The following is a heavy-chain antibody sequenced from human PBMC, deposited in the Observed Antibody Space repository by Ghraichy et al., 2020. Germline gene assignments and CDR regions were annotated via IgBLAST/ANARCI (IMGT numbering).Heavy chain of an antibody. J-gene: IGHJ3*02. V-gene: IGHV3-23*01. D-gene: IGHD2-2*03. CDR3: LKRWIMSDGFDI. Sequence: GGSLRLSCEASRFSFSNYDMNWVRQAPGKGPEWVSLISGSGDSAYYADSVKGRFTISRDNSKNTLFLQMNSLRPEDTAIYYCLKRWIMSDGFDIWGQGTMVTASS. CDR1: RFSFSNYD. CDR2: ISGSGDSA.